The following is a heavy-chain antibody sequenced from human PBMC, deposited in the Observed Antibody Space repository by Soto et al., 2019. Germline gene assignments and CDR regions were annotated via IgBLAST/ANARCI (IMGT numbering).Heavy chain of an antibody. V-gene: IGHV1-69*13. Sequence: SANVSCKSSGGTFSSYSISWVRQAPGQGLEWMGGIIPIFGTANYAQKFQGRVTITADESTSTAYMELSSLRSEDTAVYYCARDRYTIFGVGDAFDIWGQGTMVTVSS. D-gene: IGHD3-3*01. J-gene: IGHJ3*02. CDR1: GGTFSSYS. CDR2: IIPIFGTA. CDR3: ARDRYTIFGVGDAFDI.